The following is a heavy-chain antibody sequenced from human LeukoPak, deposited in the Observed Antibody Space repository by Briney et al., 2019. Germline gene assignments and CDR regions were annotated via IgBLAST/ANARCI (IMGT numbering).Heavy chain of an antibody. Sequence: ASVKVSCKASGYTFTSYDINWVRQATGQGLEWMGWMNPNGGNTGYAQKFQGRVTMTRNTSISTAYMELSSLRSEDTAVYYCARVPNRQTRRWSDGPQRDYWGQGTLVTVSS. D-gene: IGHD1-26*01. J-gene: IGHJ4*02. CDR3: ARVPNRQTRRWSDGPQRDY. V-gene: IGHV1-8*01. CDR1: GYTFTSYD. CDR2: MNPNGGNT.